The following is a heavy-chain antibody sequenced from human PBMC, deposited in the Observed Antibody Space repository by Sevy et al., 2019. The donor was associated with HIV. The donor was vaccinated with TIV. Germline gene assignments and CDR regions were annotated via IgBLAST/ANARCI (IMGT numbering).Heavy chain of an antibody. J-gene: IGHJ4*02. CDR2: ISYDGSNK. CDR3: AKGIGAMEYYYDSSGYLFDY. CDR1: GFTFSSYG. D-gene: IGHD3-22*01. V-gene: IGHV3-30*18. Sequence: GGSLRLSCAASGFTFSSYGMHWVRQAPGKGLEWVAVISYDGSNKYYADSVKGRFTISRDNSKNTRYLQMNSLRAEDTAVYYCAKGIGAMEYYYDSSGYLFDYWGQGTLVTVSS.